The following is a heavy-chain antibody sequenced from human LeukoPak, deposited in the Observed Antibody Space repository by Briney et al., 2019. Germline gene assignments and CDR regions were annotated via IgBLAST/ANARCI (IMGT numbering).Heavy chain of an antibody. V-gene: IGHV1-2*02. CDR2: INPDSGGT. J-gene: IGHJ4*02. CDR1: GYTFTGYY. CDR3: ASIYGSGNDFDY. D-gene: IGHD3-10*01. Sequence: ASVKVSCKSSGYTFTGYYMHWVRQAPGQGLEWMGWINPDSGGTNYAQKFQGRVTMTRDTSISTAYMELSRLRSDDTAVYYCASIYGSGNDFDYWGQGTLVTVSS.